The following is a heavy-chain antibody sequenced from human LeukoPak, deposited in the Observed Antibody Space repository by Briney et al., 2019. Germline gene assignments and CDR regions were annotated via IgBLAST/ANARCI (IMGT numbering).Heavy chain of an antibody. D-gene: IGHD3-22*01. J-gene: IGHJ4*02. V-gene: IGHV3-23*01. CDR1: GFTFSSYA. Sequence: PGXSLRLSCAASGFTFSSYAMSWVRQAPGKGLEWVSAISGSGGSTYYADSVNGRFTISRDNSKNTLYLQMNSLRAEDTAVYYCASPVDYDSSGYYYWGQGTLVTVSS. CDR3: ASPVDYDSSGYYY. CDR2: ISGSGGST.